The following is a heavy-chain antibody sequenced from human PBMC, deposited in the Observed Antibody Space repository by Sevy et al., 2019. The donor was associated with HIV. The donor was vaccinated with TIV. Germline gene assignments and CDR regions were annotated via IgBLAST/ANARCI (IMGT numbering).Heavy chain of an antibody. V-gene: IGHV3-15*01. CDR1: GFTFSNAW. CDR2: IKSNTDGGTT. D-gene: IGHD3-10*01. CDR3: TTDLYEWFAELRFGKYYYGMDV. J-gene: IGHJ6*02. Sequence: GGSLRLSCAASGFTFSNAWMSWVRLAPGKGLEWVGRIKSNTDGGTTDYAAPVKGRFTISRDDSKNTLYLQMNSLKTEDTAVYYCTTDLYEWFAELRFGKYYYGMDVWGQGTTVTVSS.